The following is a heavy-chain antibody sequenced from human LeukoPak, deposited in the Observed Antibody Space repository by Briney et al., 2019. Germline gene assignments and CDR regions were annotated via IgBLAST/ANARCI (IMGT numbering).Heavy chain of an antibody. CDR3: AREWEPPVDY. V-gene: IGHV3-21*01. J-gene: IGHJ4*02. CDR1: GFTFSTYN. D-gene: IGHD1-26*01. Sequence: PGGSLRLSCAASGFTFSTYNMNWVRQAPGKGLEWVSSISSSSSYIYYADSVKGRFTISRDNAKNSLYLQMNSLRAEDTAVYYCAREWEPPVDYWGQGTLVTVSS. CDR2: ISSSSSYI.